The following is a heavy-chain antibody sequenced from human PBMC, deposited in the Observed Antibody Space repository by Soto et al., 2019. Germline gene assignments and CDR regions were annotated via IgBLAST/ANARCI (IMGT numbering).Heavy chain of an antibody. CDR3: ATGQPLAYYGSGDAFDI. V-gene: IGHV1-24*01. D-gene: IGHD3-10*01. J-gene: IGHJ3*02. CDR1: GYTLTELS. CDR2: FDPEDGET. Sequence: GASVKVSCKVSGYTLTELSMHWARQAPGKGLEWMGGFDPEDGETIYAQKFQGRVTMTEDTSTDTAYMELSSLRSEDTAVYYCATGQPLAYYGSGDAFDIWGQGTMVTVS.